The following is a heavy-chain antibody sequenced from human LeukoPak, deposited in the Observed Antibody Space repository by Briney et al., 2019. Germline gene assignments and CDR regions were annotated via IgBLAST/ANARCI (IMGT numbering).Heavy chain of an antibody. CDR3: ARGGAAGTSYYYYYMDV. CDR2: IYYSGST. J-gene: IGHJ6*03. CDR1: GGSISSSSYY. V-gene: IGHV4-39*07. Sequence: PSETLSLTCTVSGGSISSSSYYWGWIRQPPGKGLEWIGSIYYSGSTNYNPSLKSRVTISVDTSKNQFSLKLSSVTAADTAVYYCARGGAAGTSYYYYYMDVWGKGTTVTVSS. D-gene: IGHD6-13*01.